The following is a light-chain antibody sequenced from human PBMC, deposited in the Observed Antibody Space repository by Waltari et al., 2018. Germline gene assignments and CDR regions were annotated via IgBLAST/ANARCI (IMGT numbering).Light chain of an antibody. V-gene: IGKV1-5*03. J-gene: IGKJ1*01. CDR1: QSVNRW. CDR3: QQYVNYWT. Sequence: QSPSTLSASVGDRVTITCRASQSVNRWLAWYLQKPGKAPELLIYETSNLESGVPSRFSGSGSGKEFTLTISSLQPDDFGTYYCQQYVNYWTFGQGTKVEIK. CDR2: ETS.